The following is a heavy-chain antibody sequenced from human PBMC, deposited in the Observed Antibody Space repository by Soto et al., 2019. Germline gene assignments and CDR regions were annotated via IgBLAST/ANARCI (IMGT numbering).Heavy chain of an antibody. V-gene: IGHV3-23*01. J-gene: IGHJ4*02. Sequence: EVHLLESGGNVVQPGGSLRLSCAASGFTFSSYAMNWVRQAPGKGLEWVSSISANGRNTYYADSVKGRLTISRDRSKNALDLQLDSLRVDATAIYYCANALSSLGWLALGAPFDSWGQGTLVTVSS. D-gene: IGHD5-18*01. CDR2: ISANGRNT. CDR3: ANALSSLGWLALGAPFDS. CDR1: GFTFSSYA.